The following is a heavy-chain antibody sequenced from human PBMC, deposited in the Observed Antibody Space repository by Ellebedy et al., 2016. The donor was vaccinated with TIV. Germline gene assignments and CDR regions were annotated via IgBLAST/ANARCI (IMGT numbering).Heavy chain of an antibody. CDR2: ISGGSSII. Sequence: PGGSLRLSCAASGLTIDSYSMNWVRQAPGKGLEWISFISGGSSIIYYADSVKGRFTISRDNAKNSVYLQINSLRDEDTAVYYCARDDKRGERRHQWFSDLWGRGTLVTVSS. CDR1: GLTIDSYS. V-gene: IGHV3-48*02. CDR3: ARDDKRGERRHQWFSDL. D-gene: IGHD1-26*01. J-gene: IGHJ2*01.